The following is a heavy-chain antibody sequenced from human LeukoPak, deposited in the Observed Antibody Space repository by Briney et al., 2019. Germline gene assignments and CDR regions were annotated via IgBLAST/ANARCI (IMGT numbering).Heavy chain of an antibody. CDR3: ARAWATDYFDY. CDR2: IYYSGST. J-gene: IGHJ4*02. CDR1: GGSISSSTYY. Sequence: PSETLSLTCTVSGGSISSSTYYWGWIRQPPGKGLEWIGSIYYSGSTYYNPSLKSRVTMSVDTSKNQFSLKLTSVTAADTAVYYCARAWATDYFDYWGQGTLVTVSS. V-gene: IGHV4-39*02.